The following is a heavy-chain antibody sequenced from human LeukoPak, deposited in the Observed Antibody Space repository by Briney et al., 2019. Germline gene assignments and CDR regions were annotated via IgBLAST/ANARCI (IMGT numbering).Heavy chain of an antibody. V-gene: IGHV3-7*01. CDR1: GFTFSSYL. Sequence: GGSLRLSCAASGFTFSSYLMSWVRQAPGKGLEWVANIKQDGSEKYYVDSVKGRFTISRDNAKNSLYLQMNSLRAEDTAVYYCARDRSYDSVSWFDPWGQGTLVTVSS. D-gene: IGHD3-22*01. CDR2: IKQDGSEK. J-gene: IGHJ5*02. CDR3: ARDRSYDSVSWFDP.